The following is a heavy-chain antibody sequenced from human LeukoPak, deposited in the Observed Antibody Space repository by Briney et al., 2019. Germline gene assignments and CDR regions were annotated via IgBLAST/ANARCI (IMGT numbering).Heavy chain of an antibody. Sequence: SVKVSCKASGGTFSSYAISWVRQAPGQGLEWMGGIIPIFATANYAQKFQGRVTITADESTSTAYMELSSLRSEDTAVYYCARHSDFWSGYFDYWGQGTLVTVSS. CDR2: IIPIFATA. CDR1: GGTFSSYA. CDR3: ARHSDFWSGYFDY. J-gene: IGHJ4*02. V-gene: IGHV1-69*13. D-gene: IGHD3-3*01.